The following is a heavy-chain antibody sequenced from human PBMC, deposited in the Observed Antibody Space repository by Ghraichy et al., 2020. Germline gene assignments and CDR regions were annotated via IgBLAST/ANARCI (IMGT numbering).Heavy chain of an antibody. V-gene: IGHV4-59*01. J-gene: IGHJ4*02. CDR1: GGSISSYY. D-gene: IGHD3-10*01. CDR3: ASWGTMVQGGSFDY. CDR2: IYYSGST. Sequence: SETLSLTCTVSGGSISSYYWSWIRQPPGKGLEWIGYIYYSGSTNYNPSLKSRVTISVDTSKNQFSLKLSSVTAADTAVYYCASWGTMVQGGSFDYWGQGTLVTVSS.